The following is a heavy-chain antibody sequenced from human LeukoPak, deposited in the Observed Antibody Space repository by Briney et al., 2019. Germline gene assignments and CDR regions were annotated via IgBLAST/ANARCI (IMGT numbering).Heavy chain of an antibody. CDR1: GFTFSSYW. CDR3: ARRYCGCYCHSPYFDY. Sequence: GGSLRLSCAASGFTFSSYWMSWVRQAPGKGLEWVANIKEDGSEKYYVDSVKGRFTISRDNAKNSLYLQMNSLRAEDTAVYYCARRYCGCYCHSPYFDYWGQGTLVTVSS. D-gene: IGHD2-21*02. CDR2: IKEDGSEK. V-gene: IGHV3-7*01. J-gene: IGHJ4*02.